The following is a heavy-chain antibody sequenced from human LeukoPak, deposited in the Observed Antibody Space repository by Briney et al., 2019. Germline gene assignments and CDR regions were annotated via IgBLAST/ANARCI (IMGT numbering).Heavy chain of an antibody. D-gene: IGHD5/OR15-5a*01. CDR2: IWSDGSNK. CDR1: GFTFSSYG. CDR3: ARRRYSVYDFDY. V-gene: IGHV3-33*01. J-gene: IGHJ4*02. Sequence: GGSLRLSCAASGFTFSSYGMHWVRQAPGKGLEWVAVIWSDGSNKYYADSVKGRFTISRDNSKNTLYLQMNSLRAEDTAVYYCARRRYSVYDFDYWAREPWSPSPQ.